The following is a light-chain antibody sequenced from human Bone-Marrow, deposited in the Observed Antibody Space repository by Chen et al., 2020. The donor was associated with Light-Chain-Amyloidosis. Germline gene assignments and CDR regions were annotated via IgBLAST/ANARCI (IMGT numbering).Light chain of an antibody. Sequence: SYVLTQPPSVSVAPGQTARIPCWGYNIGSKSVHWYQQKPGQAPVLVVFDDSDRPSGIPERLSGSNSENTATLTISRVEAGDEADYYCQVWDSSSDPPYVFGTGTKVTVL. CDR2: DDS. CDR1: NIGSKS. J-gene: IGLJ1*01. V-gene: IGLV3-21*02. CDR3: QVWDSSSDPPYV.